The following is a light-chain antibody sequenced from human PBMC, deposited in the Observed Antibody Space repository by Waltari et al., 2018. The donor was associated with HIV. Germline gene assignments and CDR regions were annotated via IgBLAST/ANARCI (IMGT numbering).Light chain of an antibody. Sequence: QSALTQPASVSGSFGQSITISSTGSTSDVGSYNLVSWYQHHPGKAPKLILYEVFKRPSGVSNRFSGSKSGNTASLTVSGLQAEDEGHYYCCSYAGSRIPFGGGTKLTVL. V-gene: IGLV2-23*02. J-gene: IGLJ2*01. CDR2: EVF. CDR3: CSYAGSRIP. CDR1: TSDVGSYNL.